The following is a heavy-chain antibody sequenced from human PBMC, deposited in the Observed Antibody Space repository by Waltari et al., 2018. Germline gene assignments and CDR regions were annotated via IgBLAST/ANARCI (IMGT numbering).Heavy chain of an antibody. V-gene: IGHV4-4*07. CDR2: IYTSGST. Sequence: QVQLQDSGPGLVKPSETLSLTCTVSGGSISSYYWSWIRQPAGKGLEWIGRIYTSGSTNYNPSLKRRVTMSVDTSKNQFSLKLSSVTAADTAVYYCARVRWAKGSGSPGYMDVWGKGTTVTISS. D-gene: IGHD3-10*01. J-gene: IGHJ6*03. CDR1: GGSISSYY. CDR3: ARVRWAKGSGSPGYMDV.